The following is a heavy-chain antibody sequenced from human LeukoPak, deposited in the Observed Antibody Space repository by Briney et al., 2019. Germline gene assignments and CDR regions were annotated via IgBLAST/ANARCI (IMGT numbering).Heavy chain of an antibody. D-gene: IGHD3-10*01. Sequence: GGSLRLSCAASGFTVSSNYMSWVRQAPGKGLEWVSVIYSGGSTYYADSVKGRFTISRDNSKNTLYLQMNSLRAEDTAVYYCARDRVREVPPYYYYYGMDVWGQGTTVTVSS. V-gene: IGHV3-66*01. CDR1: GFTVSSNY. CDR2: IYSGGST. J-gene: IGHJ6*02. CDR3: ARDRVREVPPYYYYYGMDV.